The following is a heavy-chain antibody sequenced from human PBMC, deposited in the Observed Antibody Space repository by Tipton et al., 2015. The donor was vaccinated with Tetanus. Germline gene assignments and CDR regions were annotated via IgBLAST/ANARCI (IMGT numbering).Heavy chain of an antibody. J-gene: IGHJ5*02. D-gene: IGHD2-2*01. CDR3: ARGLNRLYCTSTTCHPNWCDP. V-gene: IGHV3-48*03. Sequence: SLRLSCAGSGFPFYSYALAWVRQAPGKGLEWIAYISDTRSVAHYADSVKGRFTVSRDNAKNSLYLQMNSLRAEDTAVYYCARGLNRLYCTSTTCHPNWCDPWGQGTLVTVSS. CDR1: GFPFYSYA. CDR2: ISDTRSVA.